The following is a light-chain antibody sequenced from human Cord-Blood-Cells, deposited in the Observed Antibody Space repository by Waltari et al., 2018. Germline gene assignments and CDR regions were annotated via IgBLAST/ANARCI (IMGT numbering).Light chain of an antibody. CDR3: CSYAGSSTVV. CDR2: EGS. Sequence: QSALTQPASVSGSPGQSIPISRTGTSSDVGSYKLVSWYQQPPGKAPKLMIYEGSKRPSGVSNRFSGSKSGNTASLTISGLQAEDEADYYCCSYAGSSTVVFGGGTKLTVL. V-gene: IGLV2-23*01. CDR1: SSDVGSYKL. J-gene: IGLJ2*01.